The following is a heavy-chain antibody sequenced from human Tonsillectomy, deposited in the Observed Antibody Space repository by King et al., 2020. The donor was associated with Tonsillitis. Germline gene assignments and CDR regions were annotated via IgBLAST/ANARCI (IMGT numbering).Heavy chain of an antibody. J-gene: IGHJ4*02. D-gene: IGHD7-27*01. CDR3: ARDFNWGFDY. CDR1: GFTFRTYC. CDR2: ISSTGAI. V-gene: IGHV3-48*01. Sequence: DVQLVESGGGLVQPGGSLRLSCSASGFTFRTYCMNWVRQAPGKGLEWVSYISSTGAIYYADSLKGRFTISRDNAQNSLFLQMHSLRADDTAIYSCARDFNWGFDYWGQGTLVTVSS.